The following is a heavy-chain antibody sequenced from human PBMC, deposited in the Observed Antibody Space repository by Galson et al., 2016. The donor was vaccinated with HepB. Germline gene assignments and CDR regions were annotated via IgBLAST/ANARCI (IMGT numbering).Heavy chain of an antibody. CDR2: ISSTGTTT. J-gene: IGHJ3*02. D-gene: IGHD1-7*01. CDR1: GFIFSEFY. CDR3: ARDQRRWNYDPDAFDM. V-gene: IGHV3-11*01. Sequence: SLRLSCAASGFIFSEFYMAWIRQAPGKGLEWVSQISSTGTTTHSADSVKGRFTISRDNTKNSLYLQMNSLRAEDTAVYYCARDQRRWNYDPDAFDMWGQGTMVTVSS.